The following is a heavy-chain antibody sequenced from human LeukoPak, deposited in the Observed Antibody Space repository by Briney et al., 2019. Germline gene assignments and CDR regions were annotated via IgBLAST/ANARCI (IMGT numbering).Heavy chain of an antibody. CDR2: IKQDGSEK. V-gene: IGHV3-7*03. CDR3: TRQGQWLVRGWFDP. CDR1: GFTFSSYW. D-gene: IGHD6-19*01. Sequence: GGSLRLSCAASGFTFSSYWMSWVRQAPGKGLEWVANIKQDGSEKYYVDSVKGRFTISRDNAKNSLYLQMNSLKTEDTAVYYCTRQGQWLVRGWFDPWGQGTLVTVSS. J-gene: IGHJ5*02.